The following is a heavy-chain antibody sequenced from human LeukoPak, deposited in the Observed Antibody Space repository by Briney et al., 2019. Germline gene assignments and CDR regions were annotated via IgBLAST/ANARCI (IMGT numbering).Heavy chain of an antibody. CDR3: AREGSSIVGATLGDY. J-gene: IGHJ4*02. CDR1: GGSISSGGYY. CDR2: IYHSGST. V-gene: IGHV4-30-2*01. D-gene: IGHD1-26*01. Sequence: SQTLSLTCTVSGGSISSGGYYWSWIRQPPGKGLEWIGYIYHSGSTYYNPSLKSRVTISVDRSKNQFSLKLSSVTAADTAVYYCAREGSSIVGATLGDYWGQGTLVTVSS.